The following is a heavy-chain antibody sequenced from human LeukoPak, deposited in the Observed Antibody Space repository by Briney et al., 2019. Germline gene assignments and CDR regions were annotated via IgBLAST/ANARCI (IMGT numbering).Heavy chain of an antibody. CDR1: GFTFSSYG. Sequence: PGGSLRLSCAASGFTFSSYGMHWVHQAPGRGLEWVAVISYDGSNKYYADSVKGRFTISRDNSKNTLYLQMNSLRAEDTAVYYCAKKVRSSSTYYDILTIDYWGQGTLVTVSS. J-gene: IGHJ4*02. CDR3: AKKVRSSSTYYDILTIDY. V-gene: IGHV3-30*18. D-gene: IGHD3-9*01. CDR2: ISYDGSNK.